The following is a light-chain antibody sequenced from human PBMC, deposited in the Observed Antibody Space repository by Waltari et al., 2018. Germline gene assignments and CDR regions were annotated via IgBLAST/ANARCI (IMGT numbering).Light chain of an antibody. CDR2: HTS. CDR1: QRVSIY. V-gene: IGKV3-20*01. CDR3: QHYKNLPVS. J-gene: IGKJ1*01. Sequence: IVLTQSPGTLSLSPGERATLSCRASQRVSIYLAWYHQKPGQAPRLLIYHTSTRATGIPDRFSGSGSGTDFSLTISGLEPEDFAVYYCQHYKNLPVSFGQGTRVEIK.